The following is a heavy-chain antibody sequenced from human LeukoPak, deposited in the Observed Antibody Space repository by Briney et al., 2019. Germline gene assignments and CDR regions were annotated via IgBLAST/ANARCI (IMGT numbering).Heavy chain of an antibody. CDR2: IIPILGIA. D-gene: IGHD6-19*01. CDR1: GGTFSSYA. J-gene: IGHJ3*02. Sequence: SVKVSCKASGGTFSSYAISWVRQAPGQGLEWMGRIIPILGIANYAQKFQGRVTITADKSTSTAYMELSSLRSEDMAVYYCVEGIAVAGTSGDAFDIWGQGTMVTVSS. CDR3: VEGIAVAGTSGDAFDI. V-gene: IGHV1-69*04.